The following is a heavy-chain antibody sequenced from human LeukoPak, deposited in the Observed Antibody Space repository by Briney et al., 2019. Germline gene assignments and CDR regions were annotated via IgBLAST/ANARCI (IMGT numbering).Heavy chain of an antibody. CDR1: GFTFSSYG. V-gene: IGHV3-33*01. CDR2: IWYDGSNK. J-gene: IGHJ4*02. Sequence: PGGSLRLSCAAPGFTFSSYGMHWVRQAPGKGLEWVAVIWYDGSNKYYADSVKGRFTISRDNSKNTLYLQMNSLRAEDTAVYYCARAGVVVPAAMFHWGQGTLVTVSS. CDR3: ARAGVVVPAAMFH. D-gene: IGHD2-2*01.